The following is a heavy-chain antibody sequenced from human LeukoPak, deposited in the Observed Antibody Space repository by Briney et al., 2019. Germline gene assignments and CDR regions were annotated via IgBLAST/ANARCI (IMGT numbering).Heavy chain of an antibody. Sequence: AGGSLRLSCAASGFTFSSYGMSWVRQAPGKGLEWVSATVGSGPDTYHADSVKGRFTVSRDNSRNTLYLQMNSLRVEDTAVYYCTKAPLRSCTGAFCYPFDYWGQGTLVTVSS. CDR3: TKAPLRSCTGAFCYPFDY. D-gene: IGHD2-8*02. CDR2: TVGSGPDT. V-gene: IGHV3-23*01. J-gene: IGHJ4*02. CDR1: GFTFSSYG.